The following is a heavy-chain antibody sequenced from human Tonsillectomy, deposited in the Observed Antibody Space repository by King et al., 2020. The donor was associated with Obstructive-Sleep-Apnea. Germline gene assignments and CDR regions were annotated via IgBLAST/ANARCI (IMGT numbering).Heavy chain of an antibody. Sequence: VQLVESGGGLVQPGGSLRLSCAASGFTISSNYMSWVRQAPGKGLEWVSVLYSGGSTYYADSVKGRFTISRDNSKNTLYLQMNSLRPEDTAVYYCARFWQQWKSEFDYWGQGTLVTVSS. CDR1: GFTISSNY. V-gene: IGHV3-66*01. CDR3: ARFWQQWKSEFDY. D-gene: IGHD6-19*01. J-gene: IGHJ4*02. CDR2: LYSGGST.